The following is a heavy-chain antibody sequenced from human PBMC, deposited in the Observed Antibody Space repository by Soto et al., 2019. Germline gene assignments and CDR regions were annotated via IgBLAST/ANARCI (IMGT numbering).Heavy chain of an antibody. CDR3: ARADIPYDSIGYYFTTTDY. Sequence: GGSLRLSCAASGFTFSSYAMHWVRQAPGKGLEWVAVISYDGSNKYYADSVKGRFTISRDNSKNTLYLQMNSLRAEDTAVYYCARADIPYDSIGYYFTTTDYWGQGTLVTVSS. CDR2: ISYDGSNK. V-gene: IGHV3-30-3*01. D-gene: IGHD3-22*01. J-gene: IGHJ4*02. CDR1: GFTFSSYA.